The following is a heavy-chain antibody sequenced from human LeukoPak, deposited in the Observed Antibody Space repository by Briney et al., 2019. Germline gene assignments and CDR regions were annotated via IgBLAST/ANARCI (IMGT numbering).Heavy chain of an antibody. V-gene: IGHV4-59*02. CDR2: LSYTGKT. Sequence: SETLSLTCVVSGASVSTSHWNWIRQLPGQGLEWIGCLSYTGKTDYNPSLTSRVTISLDTSKNQVSLKLRFVTAADTAVYYCSEGYFEPFDHWGQGTLVTVSS. D-gene: IGHD2/OR15-2a*01. J-gene: IGHJ4*02. CDR3: SEGYFEPFDH. CDR1: GASVSTSH.